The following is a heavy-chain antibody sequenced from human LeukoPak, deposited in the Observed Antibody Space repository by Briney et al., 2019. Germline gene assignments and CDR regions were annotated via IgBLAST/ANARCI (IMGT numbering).Heavy chain of an antibody. D-gene: IGHD2-21*02. V-gene: IGHV4-4*07. J-gene: IGHJ4*02. CDR2: VFTSGKN. Sequence: SETLSLTCTVSGASISSFYWSWIRQPAGKGLEWIGRVFTSGKNNYNTALKSRVIMSGDRSKNQFSLKLSSVTAADTAVYYCARVGDSATYFDYWGQGTLVTVSS. CDR1: GASISSFY. CDR3: ARVGDSATYFDY.